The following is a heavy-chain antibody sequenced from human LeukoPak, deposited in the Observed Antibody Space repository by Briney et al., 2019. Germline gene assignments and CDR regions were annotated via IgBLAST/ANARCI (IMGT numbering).Heavy chain of an antibody. CDR3: ARDRGSYSRYFDY. J-gene: IGHJ4*02. CDR2: VSSSSNTI. D-gene: IGHD1-26*01. Sequence: GGSLRLSCAASGFTFSSYSMSWVRQVPGKGLEWVSYVSSSSNTIYYADSVKGRFTISRGNAKNSLYLQMNSLRAEDTAVYYCARDRGSYSRYFDYWGQGTLVTVSS. V-gene: IGHV3-48*01. CDR1: GFTFSSYS.